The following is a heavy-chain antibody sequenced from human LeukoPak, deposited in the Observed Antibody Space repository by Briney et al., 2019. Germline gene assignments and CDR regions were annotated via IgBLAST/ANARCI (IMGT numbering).Heavy chain of an antibody. CDR1: GYTFTSYD. Sequence: ASVKVSCKASGYTFTSYDINWVRQATGKGLEWMGWMNPNSGNTGYAQKFQGRVTMTRNTSISTAYMELSSLRSEDTAVYYCARNFVLLWFGELLSGTGGWFDPWGQGTLVTVSS. D-gene: IGHD3-10*01. J-gene: IGHJ5*02. CDR2: MNPNSGNT. V-gene: IGHV1-8*01. CDR3: ARNFVLLWFGELLSGTGGWFDP.